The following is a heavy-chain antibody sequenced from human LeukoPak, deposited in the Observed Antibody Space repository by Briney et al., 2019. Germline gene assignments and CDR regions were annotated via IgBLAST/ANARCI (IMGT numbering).Heavy chain of an antibody. CDR1: GFTFSSYS. J-gene: IGHJ3*02. V-gene: IGHV3-21*01. CDR2: ISTSSSYI. D-gene: IGHD3-16*01. Sequence: PGGSLRLSCAASGFTFSSYSMNWVRHAPGKGLEWVSSISTSSSYICSADSVKGRFTISRDNAKNSLYLQMNSLRAEDTAVYYCVRDTFSPDAFDMWGQGTMVTVSS. CDR3: VRDTFSPDAFDM.